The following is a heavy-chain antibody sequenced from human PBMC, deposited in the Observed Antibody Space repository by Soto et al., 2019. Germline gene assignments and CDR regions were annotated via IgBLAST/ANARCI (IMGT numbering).Heavy chain of an antibody. CDR1: GGTFSSYA. J-gene: IGHJ4*02. CDR2: IIPIFGTA. D-gene: IGHD3-16*02. Sequence: ASVKVSCKASGGTFSSYAISWVRQAPGQGLEWMGGIIPIFGTANYAQKFQGRVTITADESTSTAYMELSSLRSEDTAVYYCARSQDYDYVWGSYRYQLFDYWGQGTLVTV. V-gene: IGHV1-69*13. CDR3: ARSQDYDYVWGSYRYQLFDY.